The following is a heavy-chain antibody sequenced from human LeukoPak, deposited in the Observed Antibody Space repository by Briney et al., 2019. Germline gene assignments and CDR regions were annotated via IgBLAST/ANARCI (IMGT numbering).Heavy chain of an antibody. CDR3: ARVSGIASKTYYYYYMDV. CDR2: IYYTGNT. Sequence: SETLSLTCSVSGDSITGYYWGWIRQPPGKGLEWIGNIYYTGNTYYNSSLKSRVTISLDTSKNQFSLKLSSVTAADTAVYYCARVSGIASKTYYYYYMDVWGKGTTVTISS. D-gene: IGHD6-13*01. CDR1: GDSITGYY. V-gene: IGHV4-39*07. J-gene: IGHJ6*03.